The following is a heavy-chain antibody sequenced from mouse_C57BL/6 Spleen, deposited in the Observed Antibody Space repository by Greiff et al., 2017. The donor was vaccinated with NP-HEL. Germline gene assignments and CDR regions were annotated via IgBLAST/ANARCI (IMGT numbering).Heavy chain of an antibody. Sequence: EVQLQQSGPELVKPGASVPMSCTSSVYPFTDYPMHCVTPSHGQSLEWIGYINPNNGGTSYNQKFKGKATLTVNKSSSTAYMELRSLTSEDSAVYYCAKGGAQATFDYWGQGTTLTVSS. J-gene: IGHJ2*01. CDR3: AKGGAQATFDY. CDR1: VYPFTDYP. D-gene: IGHD3-2*02. CDR2: INPNNGGT. V-gene: IGHV1-22*01.